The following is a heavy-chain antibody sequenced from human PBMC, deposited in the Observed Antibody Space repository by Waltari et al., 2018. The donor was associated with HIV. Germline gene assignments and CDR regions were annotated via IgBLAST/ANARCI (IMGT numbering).Heavy chain of an antibody. CDR3: ARDTPYNWNYPGGYFDY. CDR1: GSTFSSYS. CDR2: ISSSSSTI. J-gene: IGHJ4*02. V-gene: IGHV3-48*04. Sequence: EVQLVESGGGLVQPGGSLRLSCAASGSTFSSYSMNWVRQAPGKGLEWVSYISSSSSTIYYADSVKGRFTISRDNAKNSLYLQMNSLRAEDTAVYYCARDTPYNWNYPGGYFDYWGQGTLVTVSS. D-gene: IGHD1-7*01.